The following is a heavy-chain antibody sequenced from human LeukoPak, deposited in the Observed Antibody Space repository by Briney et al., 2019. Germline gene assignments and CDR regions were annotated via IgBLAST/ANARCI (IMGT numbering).Heavy chain of an antibody. CDR1: GGSISSYY. V-gene: IGHV4-59*08. CDR3: ARQGRHIVVVPAAPRYYYMDV. Sequence: SETLSLTCTVSGGSISSYYWSWVQQPLGKGLEWIAYMYYTGSTYYNPSLKGRATLSVDTSKNQFSLKLSSVTAADTAVYYCARQGRHIVVVPAAPRYYYMDVWGKGTTVTVSS. CDR2: MYYTGST. J-gene: IGHJ6*03. D-gene: IGHD2-2*01.